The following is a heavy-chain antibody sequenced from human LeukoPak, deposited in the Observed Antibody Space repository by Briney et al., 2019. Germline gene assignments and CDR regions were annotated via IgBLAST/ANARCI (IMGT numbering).Heavy chain of an antibody. CDR3: ASAAGYSSGWYVY. CDR2: IYPGDSDT. V-gene: IGHV5-51*01. Sequence: GESLKISCKGSGYSFTSYWIGWVRQMPGKGLEWMGIIYPGDSDTRYSPSFQGQVTISADNSNSTAYLQWSSLKASDTAMYYCASAAGYSSGWYVYWGQGTLVTVSS. D-gene: IGHD6-19*01. J-gene: IGHJ4*02. CDR1: GYSFTSYW.